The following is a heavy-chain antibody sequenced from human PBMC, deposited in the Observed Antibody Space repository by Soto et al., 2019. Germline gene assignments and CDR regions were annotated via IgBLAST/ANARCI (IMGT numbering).Heavy chain of an antibody. CDR2: INTNTGNP. D-gene: IGHD3-22*01. CDR3: ARGQYYYDSSGYYYGWLDP. V-gene: IGHV7-4-1*01. CDR1: GYTFTSYA. J-gene: IGHJ5*02. Sequence: ASVKVSCKASGYTFTSYAMNWVRQAPGQGLEWMGWINTNTGNPTYAQGFTGRFVFCLDTSVSTAYLQICSLKAEDTAVYYCARGQYYYDSSGYYYGWLDPWGQGTLVTVSS.